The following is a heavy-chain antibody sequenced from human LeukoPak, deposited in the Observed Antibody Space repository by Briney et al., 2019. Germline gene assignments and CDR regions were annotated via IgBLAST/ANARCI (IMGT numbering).Heavy chain of an antibody. J-gene: IGHJ4*02. Sequence: PSETLSLTCTVSGGSISSGDYYWSWIRQPPGKGLEWIGYIYYSGSTYYNPSLKSRVTISVDTSKYQFSLKLSSVTAADTAVYYCARYYGGNFGYYFDYWGQGTLVTVSS. D-gene: IGHD4-23*01. CDR3: ARYYGGNFGYYFDY. CDR2: IYYSGST. V-gene: IGHV4-30-4*01. CDR1: GGSISSGDYY.